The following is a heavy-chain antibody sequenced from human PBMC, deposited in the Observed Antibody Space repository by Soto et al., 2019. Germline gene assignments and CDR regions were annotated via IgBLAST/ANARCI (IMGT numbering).Heavy chain of an antibody. CDR2: INPILSMS. D-gene: IGHD3-10*01. J-gene: IGHJ4*02. CDR3: ASSYGSGYRAFDY. V-gene: IGHV1-69*02. Sequence: QVQLVQSGAEVRKPGSSVKVSCKASGDTFSFYSINWVRQAPGLGLEWMGRINPILSMSNYAQRFQGRVTMTAHKSTSTAYMELSGLRSDDTAIYYCASSYGSGYRAFDYWGQGALVTVYS. CDR1: GDTFSFYS.